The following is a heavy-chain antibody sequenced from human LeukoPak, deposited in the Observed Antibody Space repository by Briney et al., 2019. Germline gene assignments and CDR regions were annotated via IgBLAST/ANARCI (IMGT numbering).Heavy chain of an antibody. CDR2: IYYSGST. J-gene: IGHJ5*02. V-gene: IGHV4-31*03. CDR1: GGSISSGGYF. Sequence: SETLSLTCTVSGGSISSGGYFWTWIRQHPGKGLEWIGYIYYSGSTHYNPSVKSRVTISVDTSKNQFSLKLSSVTAADTAVYYCARAVNNYWFDPWGQGTLVTVSS. CDR3: ARAVNNYWFDP. D-gene: IGHD1/OR15-1a*01.